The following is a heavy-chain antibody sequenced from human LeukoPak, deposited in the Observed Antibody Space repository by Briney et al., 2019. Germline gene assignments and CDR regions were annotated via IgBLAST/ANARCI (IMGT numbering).Heavy chain of an antibody. V-gene: IGHV1-8*01. CDR3: ATSDTAMVTI. CDR2: MNPNSGNT. D-gene: IGHD5-18*01. Sequence: ASVKVSCKASGYTFTSYDINWVRQATGQGLEWMGWMNPNSGNTGYAQKFQGRVTMTEDTSTDTAYMELSSLRSEDTAVYYCATSDTAMVTIWGQGTLVTVSS. CDR1: GYTFTSYD. J-gene: IGHJ4*02.